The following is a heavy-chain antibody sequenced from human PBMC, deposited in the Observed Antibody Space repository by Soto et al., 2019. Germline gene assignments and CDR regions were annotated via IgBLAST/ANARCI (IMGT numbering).Heavy chain of an antibody. CDR3: AKDRVGGTFYTPLAF. CDR2: ITYDGSFQ. J-gene: IGHJ4*02. V-gene: IGHV3-30*18. CDR1: GFNFDNYG. Sequence: GGSLRLSCQASGFNFDNYGMHWVRQAPGKGLEWVAVITYDGSFQYDADSVKGRFTISRDNSKNTLSLHLNTLKPEDTAVYHCAKDRVGGTFYTPLAFWGQGTLVTVSS. D-gene: IGHD1-7*01.